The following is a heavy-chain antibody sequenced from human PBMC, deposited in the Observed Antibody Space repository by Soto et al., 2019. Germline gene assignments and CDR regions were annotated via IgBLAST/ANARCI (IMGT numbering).Heavy chain of an antibody. CDR3: ASGQQLVRNY. D-gene: IGHD6-13*01. Sequence: SETLSLTCTVSGGSVSSSSHYWGWVRQPPGKGLEWIGYIYHSGSTYYNPSLKSRVTISVDRSKNQFSLKLSSVTAADTAVYYCASGQQLVRNYWGQGTLVTVSS. J-gene: IGHJ4*02. CDR1: GGSVSSSSHY. CDR2: IYHSGST. V-gene: IGHV4-39*07.